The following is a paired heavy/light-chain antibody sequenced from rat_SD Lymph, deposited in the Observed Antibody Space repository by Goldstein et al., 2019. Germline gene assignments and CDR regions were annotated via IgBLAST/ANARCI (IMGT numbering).Light chain of an antibody. Sequence: DIQMTQTPSSMPASLGERVTISCRASQGISNYLNWYQQKPDGTIKPLIYYTSNLQSGVPSRFSGSGSGTDYSLTISSLEPEDFAMYYCQQYDSSRLTFGSGTKLEIK. CDR1: QGISNY. J-gene: IGKJ5*01. CDR3: QQYDSSRLT. V-gene: IGKV10S5*01. CDR2: YTS.
Heavy chain of an antibody. J-gene: IGHJ2*01. CDR3: AREVTTVVTYYFDY. CDR1: GYTFTDYI. D-gene: IGHD1-1*01. CDR2: INPYSGGT. Sequence: QVKLLQSGAALVKPGDSVKMSCKASGYTFTDYIIHWVKQSHGKSLEWIGYINPYSGGTNYNEKFKSKATLTVDKSSSTAYMEFSRLTSEDSAIYYCAREVTTVVTYYFDYWGQGVMVTVSS. V-gene: IGHV1-38*01.